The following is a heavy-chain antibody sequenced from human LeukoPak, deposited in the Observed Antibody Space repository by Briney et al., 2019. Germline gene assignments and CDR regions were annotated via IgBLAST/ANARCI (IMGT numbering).Heavy chain of an antibody. CDR1: GFTVSKNH. CDR2: IYSGGST. J-gene: IGHJ4*02. CDR3: AREQTFPYFDS. D-gene: IGHD3-16*01. Sequence: GGSLRLSCAASGFTVSKNHMNWVRQAPGKGLEWVSVIYSGGSTYYADSVKGRFTISRNNSKNTLYLQMNSLRAEDTAVYYCAREQTFPYFDSWGQGTLVTVSS. V-gene: IGHV3-66*01.